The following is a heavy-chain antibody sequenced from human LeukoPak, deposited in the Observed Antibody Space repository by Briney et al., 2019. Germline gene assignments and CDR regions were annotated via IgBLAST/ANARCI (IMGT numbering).Heavy chain of an antibody. J-gene: IGHJ5*02. D-gene: IGHD6-13*01. CDR1: GYTFTGYY. V-gene: IGHV1-2*02. Sequence: ASVKVSCKASGYTFTGYYMHWVRQAPGQGLERMGWINPNSGGTNYAQKFQGRVTMTRDTSISTAYMELSRLRSDDTAVYYCARGSRPKRTAANWFDPWGQGTLVTVSS. CDR2: INPNSGGT. CDR3: ARGSRPKRTAANWFDP.